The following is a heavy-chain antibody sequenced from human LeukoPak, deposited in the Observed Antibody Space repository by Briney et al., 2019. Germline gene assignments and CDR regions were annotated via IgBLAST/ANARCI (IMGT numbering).Heavy chain of an antibody. CDR3: ARDAGSGMIVVVIDY. V-gene: IGHV1-18*01. J-gene: IGHJ4*02. D-gene: IGHD3-22*01. Sequence: GASVKVSCKASGYTFTSYGISWVRQAPGQGLEWMGWISAYNGNTNYAQKLQGRVTMTTDTSTSTAYMELRSLRSDDTAVYYCARDAGSGMIVVVIDYWGQGTLVTVSS. CDR1: GYTFTSYG. CDR2: ISAYNGNT.